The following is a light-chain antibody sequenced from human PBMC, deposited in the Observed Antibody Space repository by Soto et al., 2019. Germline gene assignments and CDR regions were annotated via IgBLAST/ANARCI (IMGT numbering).Light chain of an antibody. CDR2: DVS. J-gene: IGLJ1*01. CDR1: SSDIGGYDY. Sequence: QSALTQPASVSGSPGQSITISCTGTSSDIGGYDYVSWYQQHPGKAPKLMIYDVSHRPSGVSNRFSGSKSGNTASLTISGLQPEDEADYYCTSYTRSSNYVFGTGTKLTVL. V-gene: IGLV2-14*01. CDR3: TSYTRSSNYV.